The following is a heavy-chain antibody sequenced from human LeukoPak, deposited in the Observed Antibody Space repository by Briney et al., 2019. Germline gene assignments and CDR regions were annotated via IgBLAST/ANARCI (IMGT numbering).Heavy chain of an antibody. J-gene: IGHJ4*02. CDR3: ARDPGIAAAGTVGYFDS. V-gene: IGHV3-7*01. CDR1: GFSFSSYW. CDR2: IKQEGSAR. D-gene: IGHD6-13*01. Sequence: GGSLRLSCVASGFSFSSYWMSWVRQTPGKGLEWVANIKQEGSARYYVDSVTGRFTISRDDAMNSLYLQMNSLRVEDTAVYYCARDPGIAAAGTVGYFDSWGQGILVTVSS.